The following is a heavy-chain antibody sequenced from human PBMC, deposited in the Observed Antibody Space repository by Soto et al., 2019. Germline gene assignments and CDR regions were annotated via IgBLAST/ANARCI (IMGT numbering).Heavy chain of an antibody. Sequence: QVQLVQSGAEVKTPGASVKLSCKASGYTFTNYFGHWVRQAPGQGLEWMAKINPSTGTATYPQKFQDRVNMSRDTSTDTVYMEMISLTSEDTAVYYCARDIRGRYNANYVAFDFWGQGALVSVSS. CDR1: GYTFTNYF. CDR2: INPSTGTA. CDR3: ARDIRGRYNANYVAFDF. J-gene: IGHJ4*02. D-gene: IGHD1-7*01. V-gene: IGHV1-46*01.